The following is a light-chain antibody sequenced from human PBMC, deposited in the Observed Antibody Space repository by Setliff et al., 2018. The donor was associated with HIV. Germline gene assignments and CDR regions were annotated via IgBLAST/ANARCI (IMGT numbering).Light chain of an antibody. Sequence: QSVLTQPASVSGSPGQSITISCTGTRRDVGGFNYVSWYQHHPGEAPKLIIYEVSNRPSGVSDRFSGSKSDNTASLTISGLQAGDEADYYCSSYTTSTTLEGVFGTGTKSPS. CDR2: EVS. J-gene: IGLJ1*01. CDR3: SSYTTSTTLEGV. V-gene: IGLV2-14*01. CDR1: RRDVGGFNY.